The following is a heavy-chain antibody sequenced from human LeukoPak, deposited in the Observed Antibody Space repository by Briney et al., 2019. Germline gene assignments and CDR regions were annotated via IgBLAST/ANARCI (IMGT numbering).Heavy chain of an antibody. Sequence: PSETLSLTCAVYGGSFSGYYWSWIRQPPGKGLEWIGEINHSGSTNYNPSLKSRVTISVDTSKNQFSLELSSVTAADTAVYYCARGSNYDYWGQGTLVTVSS. D-gene: IGHD4-11*01. CDR1: GGSFSGYY. V-gene: IGHV4-34*01. CDR3: ARGSNYDY. CDR2: INHSGST. J-gene: IGHJ4*02.